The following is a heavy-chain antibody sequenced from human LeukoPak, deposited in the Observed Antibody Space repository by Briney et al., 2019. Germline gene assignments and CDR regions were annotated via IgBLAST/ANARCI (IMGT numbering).Heavy chain of an antibody. CDR2: IIPILGIA. CDR3: ARGELEYLGDYYYYGMDV. V-gene: IGHV1-69*04. J-gene: IGHJ6*02. D-gene: IGHD1-7*01. Sequence: SVKVSCKASGGTFSSYAISWVRQAPGQGLEWMGRIIPILGIANYAQKFQGRVTITADKSTSTAYMELSSLRSEDTAVYYCARGELEYLGDYYYYGMDVWGQGTTVTVSS. CDR1: GGTFSSYA.